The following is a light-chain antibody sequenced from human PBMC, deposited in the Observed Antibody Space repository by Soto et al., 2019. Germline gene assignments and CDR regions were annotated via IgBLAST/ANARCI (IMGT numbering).Light chain of an antibody. Sequence: QSVLTQPASVSGSPGQSITISCTGTSSDVGAHNFISWYQQHPGKAPKLVIYDVSNRPSGVSNRFSASKSGNTASLTISGLQAEDEADYYCSSWTTSNTWVFGGGTKLTV. CDR2: DVS. J-gene: IGLJ3*02. CDR1: SSDVGAHNF. V-gene: IGLV2-14*03. CDR3: SSWTTSNTWV.